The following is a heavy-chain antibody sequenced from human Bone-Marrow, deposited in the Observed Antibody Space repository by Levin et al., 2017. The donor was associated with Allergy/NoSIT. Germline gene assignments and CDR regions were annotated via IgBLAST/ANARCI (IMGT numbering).Heavy chain of an antibody. CDR3: ARGRFLEWLSVPYYFDY. D-gene: IGHD3-3*01. Sequence: ASVKVSCKASGYTFTSYGISWVRQAPGQGLEWMGWISAYNGNTNYAQKLQGRVTMTTDTSTSTAYMELRSLRSDDTAVYYCARGRFLEWLSVPYYFDYWGQGTLVTVSS. CDR2: ISAYNGNT. CDR1: GYTFTSYG. V-gene: IGHV1-18*01. J-gene: IGHJ4*02.